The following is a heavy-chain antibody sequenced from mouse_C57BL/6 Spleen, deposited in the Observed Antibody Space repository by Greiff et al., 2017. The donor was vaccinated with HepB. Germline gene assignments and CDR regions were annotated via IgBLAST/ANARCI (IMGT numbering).Heavy chain of an antibody. CDR3: AREDGGNYVDY. CDR2: ISSGGSYT. V-gene: IGHV5-6*01. D-gene: IGHD1-1*02. CDR1: GFTFSSYG. J-gene: IGHJ2*01. Sequence: VQLKQSGGDLVKPGGSLKLSCAASGFTFSSYGMSWVRQTPDKRLEWVATISSGGSYTYYPDSVKGRFTISRDNAKNTLYLQMSSLKSEDTAMYYCAREDGGNYVDYWGQGTTLTVSS.